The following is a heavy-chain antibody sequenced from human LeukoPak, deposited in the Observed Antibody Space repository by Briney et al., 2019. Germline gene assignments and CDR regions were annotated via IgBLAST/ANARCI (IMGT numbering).Heavy chain of an antibody. CDR1: GGTFSSYA. J-gene: IGHJ5*02. V-gene: IGHV1-69*04. CDR3: ASGADIVVVPAAGGWFDP. D-gene: IGHD2-2*01. CDR2: IIPILGIA. Sequence: PVKVSCKASGGTFSSYAISWVRQAPGQGLEWMGRIIPILGIANYAQKFQGRVTITADKSTSTAYMELSSLRSEDTAVYYCASGADIVVVPAAGGWFDPWGQGTLVTVSS.